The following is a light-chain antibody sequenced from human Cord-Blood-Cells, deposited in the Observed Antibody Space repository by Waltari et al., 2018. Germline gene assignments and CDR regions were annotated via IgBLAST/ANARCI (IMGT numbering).Light chain of an antibody. CDR1: SSDVGGYNY. CDR3: CSYAGSYTHVV. V-gene: IGLV2-11*01. CDR2: DVS. Sequence: QSALTQPRSVSGSPGQSVTISCTGTSSDVGGYNYVSWYQQHPGKAPTLMIYDVSKRPSGVPDRFSGSKSGNTASLTISGLQAEDEADYYCCSYAGSYTHVVFGGGTKLTVL. J-gene: IGLJ2*01.